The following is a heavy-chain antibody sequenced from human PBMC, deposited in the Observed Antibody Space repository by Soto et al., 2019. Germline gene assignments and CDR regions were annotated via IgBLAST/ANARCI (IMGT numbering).Heavy chain of an antibody. CDR2: IKPLKGDT. CDR3: ARDRGCTNGVCGGIDAFDI. Sequence: ASVQVSCKASGYTFSTYGITWVRQAPGQGLEWMGWIKPLKGDTNSAARFQDRLTMTTDTSTRTAYMELRSLTSADTAVYYCARDRGCTNGVCGGIDAFDIWGQGTMVTVSS. CDR1: GYTFSTYG. V-gene: IGHV1-18*01. J-gene: IGHJ3*02. D-gene: IGHD2-8*01.